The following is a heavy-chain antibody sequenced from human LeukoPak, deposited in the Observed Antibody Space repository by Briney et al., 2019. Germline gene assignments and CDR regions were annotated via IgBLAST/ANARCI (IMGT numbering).Heavy chain of an antibody. CDR2: IIPIFGTA. CDR3: ATSMGNVLSYYMDV. D-gene: IGHD1-1*01. CDR1: GGTFSSYA. Sequence: ASVKVSCKASGGTFSSYAISWVRQAPGQGLEWMGGIIPIFGTANYAQKFQGRVTITADESTSTAYMELSGLRSDDTAVYYCATSMGNVLSYYMDVWGEGTTVTVSS. J-gene: IGHJ6*03. V-gene: IGHV1-69*01.